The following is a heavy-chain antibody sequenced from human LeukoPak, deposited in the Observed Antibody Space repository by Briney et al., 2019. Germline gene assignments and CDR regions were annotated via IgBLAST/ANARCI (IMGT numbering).Heavy chain of an antibody. Sequence: GGSLRLSCAASGFTFSSYAMSWVRQAPGKGLEWVSAISGSGGSTYYADSVKGRFTISSDNSKNTLYLQMNSLRAEDTAVYYCATEGEDDFWSGPPLFDYWGQGTLVTVSS. CDR1: GFTFSSYA. V-gene: IGHV3-23*01. J-gene: IGHJ4*02. D-gene: IGHD3-3*01. CDR3: ATEGEDDFWSGPPLFDY. CDR2: ISGSGGST.